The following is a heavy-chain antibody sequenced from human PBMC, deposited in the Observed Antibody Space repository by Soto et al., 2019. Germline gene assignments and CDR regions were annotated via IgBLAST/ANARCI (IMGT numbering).Heavy chain of an antibody. CDR1: GYTFTTYY. J-gene: IGHJ6*02. Sequence: QVQLVQSGAEGKKPGASVKVSCETSGYTFTTYYMHWVRRAPGQGLEWMGMINPSGGSTSYAQKFQGRVTMTRDTSTRTIYMELSSLSRDDTAIYYCARRAYNYANMDVWGQGTTVTVSS. CDR2: INPSGGST. CDR3: ARRAYNYANMDV. D-gene: IGHD5-18*01. V-gene: IGHV1-46*01.